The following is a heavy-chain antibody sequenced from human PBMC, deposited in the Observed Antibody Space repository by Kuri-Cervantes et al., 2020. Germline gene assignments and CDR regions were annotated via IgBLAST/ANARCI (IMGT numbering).Heavy chain of an antibody. J-gene: IGHJ4*02. CDR1: GFTFSSYG. D-gene: IGHD1-26*01. Sequence: GGSLRLSCAASGFTFSSYGMHWVRQAPGKGLEWVAFMRHDGSNKYYADSVKGRFTISRDNSKNTLYLQMNSLRAEDTAVYYCAREGEVGVAHFDYWGQGTLVTVSS. V-gene: IGHV3-30*02. CDR2: MRHDGSNK. CDR3: AREGEVGVAHFDY.